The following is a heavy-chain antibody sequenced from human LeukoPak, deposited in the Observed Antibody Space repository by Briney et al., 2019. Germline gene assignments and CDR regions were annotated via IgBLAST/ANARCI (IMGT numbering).Heavy chain of an antibody. CDR3: AKWSPMASDY. J-gene: IGHJ4*02. D-gene: IGHD2-8*01. Sequence: GGSLRLSCAASGFTFTTYWMHWVRQAPGKGLVWVSHINSDGSITSYADSVKGRFTISRDNSKNTLYLQMNSLRAEDTAVYYCAKWSPMASDYWGQGTLVTVSS. V-gene: IGHV3-74*01. CDR1: GFTFTTYW. CDR2: INSDGSIT.